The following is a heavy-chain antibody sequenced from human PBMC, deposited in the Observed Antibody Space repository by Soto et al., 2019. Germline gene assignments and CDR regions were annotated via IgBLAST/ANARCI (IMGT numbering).Heavy chain of an antibody. CDR1: GFTFSSYA. CDR3: AKFRPSGQVLLIAVAQGDYYYYGMDV. CDR2: ISGSGGST. D-gene: IGHD6-19*01. V-gene: IGHV3-23*01. J-gene: IGHJ6*02. Sequence: PGGSLRLSCAASGFTFSSYAMSWVRQAPGKGLEWVSAISGSGGSTYYADSVKGRFTISRDNSKNTLYLQMNSLRAEDTAVYYCAKFRPSGQVLLIAVAQGDYYYYGMDVWGQGTTVTVSS.